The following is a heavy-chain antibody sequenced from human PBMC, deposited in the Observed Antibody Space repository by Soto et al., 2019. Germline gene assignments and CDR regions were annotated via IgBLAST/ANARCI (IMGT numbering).Heavy chain of an antibody. J-gene: IGHJ6*02. D-gene: IGHD2-2*01. V-gene: IGHV3-21*01. CDR1: GFSFSRHS. CDR3: ARGHDCSSTSCYGDYYYYGMDV. CDR2: ISPTSEYI. Sequence: GSLRLSCAASGFSFSRHSMNWVRQAPGKGLEWVSSISPTSEYIYHADSVKGRFTISRDNAKNSLYLQMDSLRADDTAVYYCARGHDCSSTSCYGDYYYYGMDVWGQGT.